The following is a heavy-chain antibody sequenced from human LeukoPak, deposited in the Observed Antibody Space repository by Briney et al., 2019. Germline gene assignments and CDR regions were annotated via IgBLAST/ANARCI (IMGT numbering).Heavy chain of an antibody. Sequence: SETLSLTCTVSGGSISSSSYYWGWIRQPPGKGLEWIGSIYYSGSTYYNPSLKSRVTISVDTSKNQFSLKLSSVTAADTAVYYCARREWLVDQYFQHWGQGTLVTVSS. D-gene: IGHD6-19*01. CDR3: ARREWLVDQYFQH. CDR1: GGSISSSSYY. V-gene: IGHV4-39*01. J-gene: IGHJ1*01. CDR2: IYYSGST.